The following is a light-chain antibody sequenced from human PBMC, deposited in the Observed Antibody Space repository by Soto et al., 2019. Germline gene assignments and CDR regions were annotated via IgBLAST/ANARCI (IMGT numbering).Light chain of an antibody. Sequence: IVLTQSPLSLPVTPGEPASISCRSSQSLLHNNGYNYLDWYLQKPGQSPQLVIYLGSNRASGVPDMFSGSGSGTDFTLKISRVEAEDVGVYYCMQALQSPRGLSFGGGTKVEIK. CDR2: LGS. CDR3: MQALQSPRGLS. J-gene: IGKJ4*01. V-gene: IGKV2-28*01. CDR1: QSLLHNNGYNY.